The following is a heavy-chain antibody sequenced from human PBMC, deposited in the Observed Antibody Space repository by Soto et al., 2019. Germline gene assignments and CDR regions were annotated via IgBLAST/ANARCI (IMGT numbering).Heavy chain of an antibody. J-gene: IGHJ3*02. CDR3: AKDGVDHNSVWDPFDI. CDR1: GFIFSDYA. Sequence: VQMLESGGGLVQPGGSLRLSCAASGFIFSDYAMSWVRQAPGKGLEWVAGMGGANGDTYYAESVRDRFAIFRDNSKSTLFLQLNSLRAEDTAVYFCAKDGVDHNSVWDPFDIWGQGTLVTVSS. V-gene: IGHV3-23*01. CDR2: MGGANGDT. D-gene: IGHD2-15*01.